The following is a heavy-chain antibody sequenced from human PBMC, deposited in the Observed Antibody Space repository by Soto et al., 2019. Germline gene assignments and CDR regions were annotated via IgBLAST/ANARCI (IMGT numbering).Heavy chain of an antibody. Sequence: SETLSLTCAVSGCSITTTETYWGWIRQPPGKGLEWIGSVHYTGNVHHNPSLKSRVTFSVDPARNLFSLNLTSVTAADTAFYYCARHTPYWFGETRFDSWGQGTLVT. J-gene: IGHJ4*02. CDR1: GCSITTTETY. CDR2: VHYTGNV. V-gene: IGHV4-39*01. D-gene: IGHD3-10*01. CDR3: ARHTPYWFGETRFDS.